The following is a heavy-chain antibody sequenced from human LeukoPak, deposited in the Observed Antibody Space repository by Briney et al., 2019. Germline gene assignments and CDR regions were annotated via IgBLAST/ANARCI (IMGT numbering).Heavy chain of an antibody. V-gene: IGHV3-30*18. CDR2: ISYDGSNK. CDR3: TKDSDIGAAAYYFDY. J-gene: IGHJ4*02. D-gene: IGHD6-13*01. CDR1: GFTFSSYG. Sequence: PGRSLRLSCAASGFTFSSYGMHWVRQAPGKGLGWVAVISYDGSNKYYADSVKGRFTISRDNSKNTLYLQMNSLRAEDTAVYYCTKDSDIGAAAYYFDYWGQGTLVTVSS.